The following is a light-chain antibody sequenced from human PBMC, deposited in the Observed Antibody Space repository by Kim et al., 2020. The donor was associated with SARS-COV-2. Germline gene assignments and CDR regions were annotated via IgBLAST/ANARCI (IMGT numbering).Light chain of an antibody. CDR2: KDS. J-gene: IGLJ1*01. V-gene: IGLV3-16*01. CDR1: ALPKKY. CDR3: LSADSGGTYHYV. Sequence: GEMARITCSGEALPKKYAYCYKQKPAQSTALVIYKDSERPSGIPGRFSGSSSGKIVTLTISGVQAEEDDDYYCLSADSGGTYHYVFGTGTKVTVL.